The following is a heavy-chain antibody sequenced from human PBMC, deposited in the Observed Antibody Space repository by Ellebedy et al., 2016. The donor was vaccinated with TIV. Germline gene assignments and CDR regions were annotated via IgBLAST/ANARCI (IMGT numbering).Heavy chain of an antibody. Sequence: PGGSLRLSCEASGFTFSSFTMNWVRQAPGRGLEWVSSISSSGTYIHNADSVKGRFTISRDNAKNSRYLQMNRLRVEDTAIYYCARPAASYSSSWYDFDCWGQGTLVTVSS. CDR2: ISSSGTYI. CDR1: GFTFSSFT. J-gene: IGHJ4*02. D-gene: IGHD6-13*01. CDR3: ARPAASYSSSWYDFDC. V-gene: IGHV3-21*01.